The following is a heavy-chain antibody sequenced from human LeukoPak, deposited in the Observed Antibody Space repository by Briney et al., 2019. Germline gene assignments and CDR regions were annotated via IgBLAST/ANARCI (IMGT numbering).Heavy chain of an antibody. Sequence: GASVKVSCKASGYTFTTYGINWVRQAPGQGLEWMGWINPNSGGTNYAQKFQGRVTMTRDTSISTAYMELSRLRSDDTAVYYCARNSGSYSLDYWGQGTLVTVSS. CDR2: INPNSGGT. V-gene: IGHV1-2*02. CDR3: ARNSGSYSLDY. CDR1: GYTFTTYG. J-gene: IGHJ4*02. D-gene: IGHD1-26*01.